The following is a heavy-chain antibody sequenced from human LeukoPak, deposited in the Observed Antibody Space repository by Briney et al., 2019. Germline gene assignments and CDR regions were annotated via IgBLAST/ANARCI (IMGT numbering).Heavy chain of an antibody. J-gene: IGHJ3*02. CDR2: ISYDGSNK. V-gene: IGHV3-30*03. D-gene: IGHD3-10*01. CDR3: VFEGRADAFDI. CDR1: GFTFSSYG. Sequence: PGKSLRLSCAASGFTFSSYGMHWVGQAPGKGLEWVAVISYDGSNKYYADSVKGRFTNSRDNSKNTLYLQMNSLRAEDTAVYYCVFEGRADAFDIWGQGTMVTVSS.